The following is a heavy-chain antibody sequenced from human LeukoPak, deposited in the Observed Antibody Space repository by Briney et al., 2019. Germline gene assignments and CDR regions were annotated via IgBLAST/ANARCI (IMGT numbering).Heavy chain of an antibody. Sequence: PGGSLRLSCAASGFTFSSYGMHWVRQAPGRGLEWVATYDRSNKYYADSVKGRFTISRDNSKNTLYLQMDSLRADDTAVYYCAKAFREYTSSTSYSAFDIWGQGTMVTVSS. CDR3: AKAFREYTSSTSYSAFDI. CDR2: YDRSNK. V-gene: IGHV3-30*18. CDR1: GFTFSSYG. D-gene: IGHD6-13*01. J-gene: IGHJ3*02.